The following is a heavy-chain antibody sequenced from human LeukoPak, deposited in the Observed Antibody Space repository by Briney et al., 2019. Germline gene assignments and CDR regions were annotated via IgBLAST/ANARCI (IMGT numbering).Heavy chain of an antibody. J-gene: IGHJ4*02. CDR2: ISYDGSNK. V-gene: IGHV3-30-3*01. CDR3: ARDLGITMAFDY. Sequence: GGSLRLSCAASGFTFSSYAMHWVRQAPGKGLEWVAVISYDGSNKYYADSVKGRFTISRDNSKNTLYLQMNSLRAEDTAVYYCARDLGITMAFDYWGQGTLVTVSS. CDR1: GFTFSSYA. D-gene: IGHD3-10*01.